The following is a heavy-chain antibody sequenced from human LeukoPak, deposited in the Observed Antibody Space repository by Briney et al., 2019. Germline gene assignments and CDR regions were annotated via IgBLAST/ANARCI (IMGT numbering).Heavy chain of an antibody. D-gene: IGHD1-26*01. CDR2: ISWNSGSI. Sequence: PGGSLRLSCAASGFTFDDYAMHWVRQAPGKGLEWVSGISWNSGSIGYADSVKGRFTISRDNAKNSLYLQMNSLRAEDMALYYCAKDMGSGSYRGDAFDIWGQGTMVTVSS. CDR1: GFTFDDYA. CDR3: AKDMGSGSYRGDAFDI. V-gene: IGHV3-9*03. J-gene: IGHJ3*02.